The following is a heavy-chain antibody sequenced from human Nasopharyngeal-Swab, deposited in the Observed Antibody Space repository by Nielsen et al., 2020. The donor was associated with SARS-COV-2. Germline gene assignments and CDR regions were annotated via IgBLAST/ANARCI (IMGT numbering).Heavy chain of an antibody. CDR1: GFTFSSYA. D-gene: IGHD4-17*01. V-gene: IGHV3-30-3*01. CDR3: ARDSDGYGDSGGNAFDI. Sequence: GESLKISCAASGFTFSSYAMHWVRQAPGKGLEWVAVISYDGINKYHADSVKGRFTISRDNSKNTLYLQMNSLRAEDTAVYYCARDSDGYGDSGGNAFDIWGQGTMVTVSS. CDR2: ISYDGINK. J-gene: IGHJ3*02.